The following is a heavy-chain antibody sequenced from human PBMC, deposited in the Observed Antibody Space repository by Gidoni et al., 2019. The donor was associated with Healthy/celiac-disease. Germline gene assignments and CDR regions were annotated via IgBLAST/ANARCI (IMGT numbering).Heavy chain of an antibody. CDR2: IYYSGST. CDR1: GGSISRYY. V-gene: IGHV4-59*01. J-gene: IGHJ6*03. Sequence: QVQLQESGPGLVKPSETLSLTCPVSGGSISRYYWSWIRQPPGKGLEGIGYIYYSGSTNYNPSLKSRVTISVDTSKNQFSLKLSSVTAADTAVYYCARSGSSSMYYYYYMDVWGKGTTVTVSS. D-gene: IGHD6-6*01. CDR3: ARSGSSSMYYYYYMDV.